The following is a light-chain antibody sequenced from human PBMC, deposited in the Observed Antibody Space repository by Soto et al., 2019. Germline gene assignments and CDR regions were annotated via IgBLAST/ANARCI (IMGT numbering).Light chain of an antibody. V-gene: IGKV1-8*01. CDR1: QGISSY. Sequence: AIRMTQSPSSLSSSTGDRVTITCRASQGISSYLAWYQQKPGKAPNLLIYGASTMQSGVPSRFSGSGSGTDFALTISCLQSEDFATYYCQKYYTSPFTFGPGTELDIK. CDR3: QKYYTSPFT. CDR2: GAS. J-gene: IGKJ3*01.